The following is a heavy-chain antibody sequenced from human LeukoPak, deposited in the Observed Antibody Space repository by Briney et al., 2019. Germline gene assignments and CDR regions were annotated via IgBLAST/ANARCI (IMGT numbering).Heavy chain of an antibody. CDR2: ISGSGGST. Sequence: GGSLRLSCAASGFTFSSYAMSWVRQAPGKGLEWVSAISGSGGSTYYADSVKGRFTISRDNSKNTLYLQMNSLRAEDTAVYYCAKDNILTYYYGSGRVDYWGQGTLVTVSS. CDR3: AKDNILTYYYGSGRVDY. D-gene: IGHD3-10*01. J-gene: IGHJ4*02. CDR1: GFTFSSYA. V-gene: IGHV3-23*01.